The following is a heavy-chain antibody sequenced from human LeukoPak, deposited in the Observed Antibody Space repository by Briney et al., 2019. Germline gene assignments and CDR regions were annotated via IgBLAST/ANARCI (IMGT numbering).Heavy chain of an antibody. CDR2: ISGSGDST. Sequence: SGGSLRLSCAVSGFTFSSYAMSWVRQAPGKGLEWVSSISGSGDSTYYAGSVKGRFTISRDNSKNTLYLQMNSLRAEGTAVYYCAKDPSDSSSYWGQGTLVTVSS. V-gene: IGHV3-23*01. CDR1: GFTFSSYA. CDR3: AKDPSDSSSY. D-gene: IGHD6-6*01. J-gene: IGHJ4*02.